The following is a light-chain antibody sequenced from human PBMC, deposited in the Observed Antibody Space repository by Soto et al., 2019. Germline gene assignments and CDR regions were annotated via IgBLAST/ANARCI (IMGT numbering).Light chain of an antibody. V-gene: IGKV3-15*01. J-gene: IGKJ1*01. Sequence: DIVMTQSPATLSVSPGERATLSCRASQSVGGILVAWYQQKPGQAPRLLIYAASTRATGISARFSGSGSGTEFTLTINSLQSEDFAVYYCQQYNNWPRTFGQGTRVDIK. CDR1: QSVGGI. CDR2: AAS. CDR3: QQYNNWPRT.